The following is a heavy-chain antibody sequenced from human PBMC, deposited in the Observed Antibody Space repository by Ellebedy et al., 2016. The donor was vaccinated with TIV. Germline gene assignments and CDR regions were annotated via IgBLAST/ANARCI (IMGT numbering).Heavy chain of an antibody. CDR2: IWYDGGNK. J-gene: IGHJ4*02. Sequence: GESLKIPCEASGFIFSTYGMHWVRQAPGKGLEWVAFIWYDGGNKYYADSVKGRFTISRDNSRNTLYLQMNSLRAEDKAIYFWAKKTIVGDTRGNYFDYWGQGTLVTVSS. V-gene: IGHV3-30*02. CDR1: GFIFSTYG. D-gene: IGHD1-26*01. CDR3: AKKTIVGDTRGNYFDY.